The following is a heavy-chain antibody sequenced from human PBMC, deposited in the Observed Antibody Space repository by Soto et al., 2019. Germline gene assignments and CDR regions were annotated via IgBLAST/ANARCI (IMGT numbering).Heavy chain of an antibody. CDR3: ARRRHYYGSGSPGYFDY. Sequence: SETLSLTCAVSGGSISSGGYSWSWIRQPPGKGLEWIGCIYHSGSTYYNPSLKSRVTISVDRSKNQFSLKLSSVTAADTAVYYCARRRHYYGSGSPGYFDYWGQGTLVTVSS. V-gene: IGHV4-30-2*01. J-gene: IGHJ4*02. CDR1: GGSISSGGYS. CDR2: IYHSGST. D-gene: IGHD3-10*01.